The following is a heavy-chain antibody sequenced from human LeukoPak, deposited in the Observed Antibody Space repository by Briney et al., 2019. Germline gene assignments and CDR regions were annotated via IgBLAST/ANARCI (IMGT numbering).Heavy chain of an antibody. CDR3: ARDAYYDSSGYSNDAFDI. J-gene: IGHJ3*02. V-gene: IGHV1-46*01. CDR2: INPSGGST. D-gene: IGHD3-22*01. CDR1: GYTFTSYY. Sequence: GASVKLSCKASGYTFTSYYMHWVRQAPGQGLEWKGIINPSGGSTSYAQKFQGRVTMTRDTSTSTVYMELSSLRSEDTAVYLCARDAYYDSSGYSNDAFDIWGQGTMVTVSS.